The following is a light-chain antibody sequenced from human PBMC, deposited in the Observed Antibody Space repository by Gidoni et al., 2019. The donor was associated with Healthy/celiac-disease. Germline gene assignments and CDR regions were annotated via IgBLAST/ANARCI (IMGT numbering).Light chain of an antibody. CDR2: AAS. Sequence: DIEMTQCPSSLSASVGDRVTIPCRASQSISSYLDWYQQKPGKAPKLLIYAASSLQSGVPSRFSGSGSGTDFTLTISSLQPEDFATYYCQQSYSTPPLTFGGGTKVEIK. CDR3: QQSYSTPPLT. V-gene: IGKV1-39*01. CDR1: QSISSY. J-gene: IGKJ4*01.